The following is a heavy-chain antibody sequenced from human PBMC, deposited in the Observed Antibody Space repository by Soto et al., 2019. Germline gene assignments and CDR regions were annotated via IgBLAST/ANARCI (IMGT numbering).Heavy chain of an antibody. CDR2: IWYDGSNK. CDR3: AREWLGDYGMDV. J-gene: IGHJ6*02. CDR1: GFTFSSYG. D-gene: IGHD6-19*01. Sequence: GGSLRLSCAASGFTFSSYGMHWVRQAPGKGLEWVAVIWYDGSNKYYADSVKGRFTISRDNSKNTLYLQMNSLRAEDTAVYYCAREWLGDYGMDVWGQGTTVTVSS. V-gene: IGHV3-33*01.